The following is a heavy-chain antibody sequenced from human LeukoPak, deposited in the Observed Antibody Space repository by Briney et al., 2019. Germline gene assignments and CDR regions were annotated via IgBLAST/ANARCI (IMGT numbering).Heavy chain of an antibody. V-gene: IGHV3-48*03. CDR1: GFSLTTYP. J-gene: IGHJ4*02. D-gene: IGHD2-8*01. CDR3: ARDIVNGPFVTSLES. CDR2: ISSDGNTE. Sequence: PGGSLRLSCAASGFSLTTYPMNWIRQVPGKGLEWVSHISSDGNTEYYADSVRVRFTMSRDNAKNSLDLHMNSLRTEDTAVYYCARDIVNGPFVTSLESWGQGALVCVSS.